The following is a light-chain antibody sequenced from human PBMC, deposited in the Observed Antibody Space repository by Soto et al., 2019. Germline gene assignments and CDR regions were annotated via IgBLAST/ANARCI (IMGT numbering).Light chain of an antibody. CDR2: DAS. CDR3: QQRSEWPIT. J-gene: IGKJ1*01. CDR1: QRISTY. V-gene: IGKV3-11*01. Sequence: IVLTQSPDTLTLSPGERATLSCRASQRISTYLAWYQQKPGQAPRLFIYDASNRATGIPARFSGSGSGTDFTLTISSLEPEDFAVYYCQQRSEWPITFGQGTKVDIK.